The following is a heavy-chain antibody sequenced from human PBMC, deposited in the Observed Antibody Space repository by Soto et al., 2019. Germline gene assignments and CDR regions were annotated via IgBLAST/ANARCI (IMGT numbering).Heavy chain of an antibody. CDR1: GYTFTSGY. CDR3: AREVSVGVGATAY. D-gene: IGHD1-26*01. J-gene: IGHJ4*02. Sequence: GASVKVSCKASGYTFTSGYLHWVRQAPGQGLEWLARINPSDGSTIYSQNFQDRVSVTRDTSTTTVYMELSSLRSEDTAVYYCAREVSVGVGATAYWGQETQVTVSS. V-gene: IGHV1-46*01. CDR2: INPSDGST.